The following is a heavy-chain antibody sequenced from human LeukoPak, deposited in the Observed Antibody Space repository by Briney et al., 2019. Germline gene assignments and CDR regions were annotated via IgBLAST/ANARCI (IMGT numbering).Heavy chain of an antibody. Sequence: PGGSLRLSCVASGFMFSSYWMNWVRQAPGKGLVWVSRINSDGSSTIYADSVKGRFTISRDNAKNTLFLQMNSLRAEDTAVYYCARGPGAFDIWGQGTMVTVSS. V-gene: IGHV3-74*01. CDR3: ARGPGAFDI. CDR2: INSDGSST. CDR1: GFMFSSYW. D-gene: IGHD2-2*01. J-gene: IGHJ3*02.